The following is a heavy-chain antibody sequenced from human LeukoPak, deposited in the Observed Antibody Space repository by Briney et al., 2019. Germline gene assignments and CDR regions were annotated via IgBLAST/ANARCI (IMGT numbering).Heavy chain of an antibody. Sequence: PSETLSLTCTVSGASISSNYWSWIRQPAGKGLEWIGRIYNSGSTNYNPSLKSRVTMSVDTSKNQFSLKLSSVTAADTAVYYCARWYYDILTGYCDDYWGQGTLVTVSS. D-gene: IGHD3-9*01. CDR3: ARWYYDILTGYCDDY. CDR2: IYNSGST. CDR1: GASISSNY. V-gene: IGHV4-4*07. J-gene: IGHJ4*02.